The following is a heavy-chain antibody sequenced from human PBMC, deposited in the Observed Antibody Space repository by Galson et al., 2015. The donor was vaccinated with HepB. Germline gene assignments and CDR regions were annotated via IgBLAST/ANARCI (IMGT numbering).Heavy chain of an antibody. CDR1: GYTFTSYD. CDR3: ATEGLRYYDSSGCWVY. D-gene: IGHD3-22*01. CDR2: MNPNSGNT. V-gene: IGHV1-8*01. J-gene: IGHJ4*02. Sequence: SVKVSCKASGYTFTSYDINWVRQATGQGLEWMGWMNPNSGNTGYAQKFQGRVTMTEDTSTDTAYMELSSLRSEDTAVYYCATEGLRYYDSSGCWVYWGQGTLVTVSS.